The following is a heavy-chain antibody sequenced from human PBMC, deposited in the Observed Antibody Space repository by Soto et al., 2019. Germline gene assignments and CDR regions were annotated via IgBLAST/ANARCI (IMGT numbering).Heavy chain of an antibody. Sequence: QVQLVQSGAEVKKPGASVKVSCKASGYTFTSYGISWVRQAPGQGLEWMGWISAYNGNTNYAQKFQGRVTMTTDTSTSTAYMELRSLRSDDTAVYYCARDLDCSGGSCYRGDAFDIWGQGTMVTVSS. V-gene: IGHV1-18*01. CDR2: ISAYNGNT. D-gene: IGHD2-15*01. J-gene: IGHJ3*02. CDR1: GYTFTSYG. CDR3: ARDLDCSGGSCYRGDAFDI.